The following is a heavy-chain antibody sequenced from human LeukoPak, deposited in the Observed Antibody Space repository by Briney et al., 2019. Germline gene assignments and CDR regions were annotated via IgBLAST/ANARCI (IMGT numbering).Heavy chain of an antibody. CDR2: TDYSGNT. CDR3: AIYLAAGDYYYYYMDV. V-gene: IGHV4-39*01. Sequence: KPSETLSLTCTVSGGSISSSSYYWGWIRQPPGKGLEWSGSTDYSGNTYYNPSLKSLFTISVDTSKNQFSLKLSSVTAADTAVYYCAIYLAAGDYYYYYMDVWGKGTTVTVSS. CDR1: GGSISSSSYY. D-gene: IGHD6-13*01. J-gene: IGHJ6*03.